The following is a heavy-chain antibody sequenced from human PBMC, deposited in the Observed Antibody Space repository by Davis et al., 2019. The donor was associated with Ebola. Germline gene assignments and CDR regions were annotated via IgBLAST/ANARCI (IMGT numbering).Heavy chain of an antibody. CDR2: IKQDGSDK. D-gene: IGHD6-19*01. V-gene: IGHV3-7*01. Sequence: GESLKISCAASGFTFSNYWMSWVRQAPGKGPEWVGTIKQDGSDKYYLDSVNGRFTISRDNAENSLFLQMNSLRASDTAVYYCAKDSGWQMSPWGQGTLVTVSS. CDR3: AKDSGWQMSP. J-gene: IGHJ5*02. CDR1: GFTFSNYW.